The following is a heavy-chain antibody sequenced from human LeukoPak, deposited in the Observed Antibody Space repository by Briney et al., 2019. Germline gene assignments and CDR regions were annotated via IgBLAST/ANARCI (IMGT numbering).Heavy chain of an antibody. Sequence: GGSLRLPCAASGFSFSTYSMHWVRQAPGKGLEWVSYISSSSGLIYYADSVKGRFTISRDNAKNSLSLQMNSLRAEDTAVYYCARDHNYYGSGSSHYYYYYMDVWGKGTTVTISS. CDR3: ARDHNYYGSGSSHYYYYYMDV. CDR2: ISSSSGLI. D-gene: IGHD3-10*01. J-gene: IGHJ6*03. V-gene: IGHV3-48*01. CDR1: GFSFSTYS.